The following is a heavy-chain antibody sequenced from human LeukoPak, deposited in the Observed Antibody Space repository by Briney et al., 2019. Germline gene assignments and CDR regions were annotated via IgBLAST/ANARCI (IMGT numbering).Heavy chain of an antibody. D-gene: IGHD3/OR15-3a*01. Sequence: SETLSLTCTVSGGSINTYYWIWIRQPPGKGLECIGHIYYTGSNYYKPSLESRVTISVDPAKNQISLKLTSVTVADTAVYYCARYEEFSTGYSASSPRHYFGHWGQGTLVTVSS. CDR2: IYYTGSN. CDR1: GGSINTYY. J-gene: IGHJ4*02. CDR3: ARYEEFSTGYSASSPRHYFGH. V-gene: IGHV4-59*01.